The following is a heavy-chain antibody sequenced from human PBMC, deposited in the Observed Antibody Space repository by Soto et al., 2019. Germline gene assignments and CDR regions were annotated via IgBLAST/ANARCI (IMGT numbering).Heavy chain of an antibody. V-gene: IGHV5-51*01. D-gene: IGHD2-15*01. Sequence: EVQLVQSGAEVKKPGESLKISCKGSGYSFTTYWIGWVRQMPGKGLEWMGLIYPGDSDTRYSPSFQGQVTISADKSITTAYLQWSSLKASDTAMYCCARQVCSGGSCYHAFDYWGQGTLVTVSS. J-gene: IGHJ4*02. CDR2: IYPGDSDT. CDR1: GYSFTTYW. CDR3: ARQVCSGGSCYHAFDY.